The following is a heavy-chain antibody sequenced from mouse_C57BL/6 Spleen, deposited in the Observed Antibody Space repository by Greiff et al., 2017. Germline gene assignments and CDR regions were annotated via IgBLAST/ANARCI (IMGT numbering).Heavy chain of an antibody. CDR1: GYTFTSYW. V-gene: IGHV1-64*01. CDR2: IHPNSGST. Sequence: QVQLQQPGAELVKPGASVKLSCKASGYTFTSYWMHWVKQRPGQGLEWIGMIHPNSGSTNYNEKFKSKATLTVDKSSSKAYMQLISLTSEDSAVYYCARRDPYYAMDYWGQGTSVTVSS. CDR3: ARRDPYYAMDY. J-gene: IGHJ4*01.